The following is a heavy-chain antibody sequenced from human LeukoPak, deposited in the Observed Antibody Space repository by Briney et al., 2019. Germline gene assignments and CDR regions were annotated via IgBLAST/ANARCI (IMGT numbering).Heavy chain of an antibody. CDR1: GFTFSTYA. CDR2: ISGGGGNT. D-gene: IGHD6-19*01. V-gene: IGHV3-23*01. Sequence: PGGSLRLSCAASGFTFSTYAMSWVRQAPGKGLAWVSTISGGGGNTYYADSVKGRFTISRDNSKNTLYLQLNSLGAEDTAVYYCAKISGGPFDYWGQGTLVTFSS. J-gene: IGHJ4*02. CDR3: AKISGGPFDY.